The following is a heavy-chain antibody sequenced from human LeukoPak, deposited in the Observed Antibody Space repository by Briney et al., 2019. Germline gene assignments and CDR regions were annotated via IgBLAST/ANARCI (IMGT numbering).Heavy chain of an antibody. Sequence: SETLSLTCTVSGGSISSGGYYWSWIRQHPGKGLEWIGHIYYSGSTYYNPSLKSRVTISVDTSKNQFSLKLSSVTAADTAVYYCARTSIAAHTDYWGQGTLVTVSS. V-gene: IGHV4-31*03. J-gene: IGHJ4*02. CDR3: ARTSIAAHTDY. D-gene: IGHD6-6*01. CDR1: GGSISSGGYY. CDR2: IYYSGST.